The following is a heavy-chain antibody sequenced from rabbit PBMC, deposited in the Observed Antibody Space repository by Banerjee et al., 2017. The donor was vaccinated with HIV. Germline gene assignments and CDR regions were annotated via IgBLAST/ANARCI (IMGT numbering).Heavy chain of an antibody. J-gene: IGHJ6*01. D-gene: IGHD8-1*01. V-gene: IGHV1S45*01. CDR2: INTATGKG. CDR3: ARDTGSSFSSYGMDL. CDR1: GFSFSDRDV. Sequence: QEQLEESGGGLVKPEGSLTLTCKASGFSFSDRDVMYWVRQAPGKGLEWIACINTATGKGVYATWAKGRFTCSKTSSTTVTLQMTSLTVADTATYFCARDTGSSFSSYGMDLWGPGTLVTVS.